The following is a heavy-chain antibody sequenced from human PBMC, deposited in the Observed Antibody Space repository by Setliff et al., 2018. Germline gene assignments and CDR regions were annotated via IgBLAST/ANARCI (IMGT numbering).Heavy chain of an antibody. J-gene: IGHJ4*01. Sequence: GGSLRLSCAASGFTFSSYDIHWVRQAPGKGLEWVAVIWYDGNNKDHADSVKGRFTISRDNSKNTVYLHIKSLRADDTAVYYCATSTITTYYFDYWGHGTLVTVSS. D-gene: IGHD4-4*01. CDR2: IWYDGNNK. CDR3: ATSTITTYYFDY. CDR1: GFTFSSYD. V-gene: IGHV3-33*01.